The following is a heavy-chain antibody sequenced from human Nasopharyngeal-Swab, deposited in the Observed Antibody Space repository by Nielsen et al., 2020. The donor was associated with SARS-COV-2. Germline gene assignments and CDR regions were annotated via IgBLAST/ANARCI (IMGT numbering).Heavy chain of an antibody. Sequence: WIRQPPGKGLEWIGEINHSGSTNYNPSLKSRVTILVDTSKNQFSLKLSSVTAADTAVYYCARGLRWVAVVRWELLSGFDYWGQGTLVTVSS. J-gene: IGHJ4*02. CDR2: INHSGST. D-gene: IGHD1-26*01. CDR3: ARGLRWVAVVRWELLSGFDY. V-gene: IGHV4-34*01.